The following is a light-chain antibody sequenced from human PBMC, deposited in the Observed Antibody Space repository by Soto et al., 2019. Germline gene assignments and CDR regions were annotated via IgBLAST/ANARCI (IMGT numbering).Light chain of an antibody. Sequence: QSVLTQPPSASGTPGQRVTISCSGSSSNIGSHTVNWYQQVPGTAPKLLIHNNNQRPSGVPDRFSGSKSGTSASLAISGLQSEDEADYYCAAWHDSLNGPVFGGGTQLTAL. V-gene: IGLV1-44*01. CDR1: SSNIGSHT. CDR3: AAWHDSLNGPV. J-gene: IGLJ7*02. CDR2: NNN.